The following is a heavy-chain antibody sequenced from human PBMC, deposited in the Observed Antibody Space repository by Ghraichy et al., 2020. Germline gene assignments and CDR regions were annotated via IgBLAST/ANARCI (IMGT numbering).Heavy chain of an antibody. V-gene: IGHV4-30-2*01. Sequence: SETLSLTCAVSGGSISSGGYSWSWIRQPPGKGLEWIGYIYHSGSTYYNPSLKSRVTISVDRSKNQFSLKLSSVTAADTAVYYCAREGPQTGYFYYWGQGTLVTVSS. CDR3: AREGPQTGYFYY. CDR1: GGSISSGGYS. J-gene: IGHJ4*02. CDR2: IYHSGST.